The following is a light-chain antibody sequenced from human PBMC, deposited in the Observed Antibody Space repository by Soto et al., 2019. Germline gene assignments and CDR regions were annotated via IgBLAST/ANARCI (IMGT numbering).Light chain of an antibody. CDR2: GAS. J-gene: IGKJ2*01. CDR1: QSVSSN. CDR3: QQYNKWPPT. V-gene: IGKV3-15*01. Sequence: EIVMTQSPATLSVSPGERATLSCRASQSVSSNLAWYQQKPGQAPRLLIYGASTRATGIPARFSGSGSGTEFTLTISSLQSEDFAVYYCQQYNKWPPTFGQGTKLELK.